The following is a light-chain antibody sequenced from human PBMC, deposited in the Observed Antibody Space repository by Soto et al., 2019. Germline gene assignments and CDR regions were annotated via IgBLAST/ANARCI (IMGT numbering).Light chain of an antibody. CDR1: QRVSSN. CDR2: GAS. J-gene: IGKJ4*01. Sequence: EIVMTQSPATLSVSPGDRATLSCRASQRVSSNLAWYQQKPGQAPRLLIYGASTRATGIPARFSGSGSGTEFTLTISSLQSEDFVVYYCQQYNNWPPLTFGRGTKVEIK. V-gene: IGKV3-15*01. CDR3: QQYNNWPPLT.